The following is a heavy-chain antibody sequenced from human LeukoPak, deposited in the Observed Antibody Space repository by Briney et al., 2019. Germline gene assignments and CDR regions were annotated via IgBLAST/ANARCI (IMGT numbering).Heavy chain of an antibody. CDR1: GYSISSGYY. J-gene: IGHJ6*03. Sequence: SETLSLTCTVSGYSISSGYYWGWIRQPPGKGLEWIGSIYHSGSTNYNPSLKSRVTISVDTSKNQFSLKLSSVTAADTAVYYCARGIYYMDVWGKGTTVTVSS. V-gene: IGHV4-38-2*02. CDR2: IYHSGST. CDR3: ARGIYYMDV.